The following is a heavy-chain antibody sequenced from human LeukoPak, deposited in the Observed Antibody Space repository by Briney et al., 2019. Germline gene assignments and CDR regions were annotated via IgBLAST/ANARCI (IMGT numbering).Heavy chain of an antibody. Sequence: SETLSLTCAVYGGSFSGYYWSWIRQPPGKGLEWIGYIYYSGSTYYNPSLKSRVTISVDTSKNQFSLKLSSVTAADTAVYYCARGGLRSPLGLSWGQGTLVTVSS. CDR1: GGSFSGYY. D-gene: IGHD4-17*01. J-gene: IGHJ4*02. CDR2: IYYSGST. CDR3: ARGGLRSPLGLS. V-gene: IGHV4-30-4*01.